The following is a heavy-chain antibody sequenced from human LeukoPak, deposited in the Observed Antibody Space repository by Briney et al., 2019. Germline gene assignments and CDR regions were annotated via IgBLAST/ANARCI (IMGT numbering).Heavy chain of an antibody. CDR2: ISYDGSNK. D-gene: IGHD1-26*01. J-gene: IGHJ6*02. Sequence: GRSLRLSCAASGFTFSSYGMHWVRQAPGKGLEWVAVISYDGSNKYYADSVKGRFTISRDNSKNTLYLQMNSLRAEDTAVYYCAKEHQGVGAYYYYYGMDVWGQGTTVTVSS. CDR3: AKEHQGVGAYYYYYGMDV. V-gene: IGHV3-30*18. CDR1: GFTFSSYG.